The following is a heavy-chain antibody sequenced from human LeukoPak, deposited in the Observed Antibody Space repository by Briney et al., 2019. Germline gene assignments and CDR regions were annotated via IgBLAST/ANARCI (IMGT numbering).Heavy chain of an antibody. CDR2: IYYSGST. V-gene: IGHV4-30-4*01. CDR3: ARGHYYYGMDV. CDR1: GGSISSGDYY. Sequence: SETLSHTCTVSGGSISSGDYYRSWIRQPPGKGLEWIGYIYYSGSTYYNPSLKSRVTISVDTSKNQFSLKLSSVTAADTAVYYCARGHYYYGMDVWGQGTTVTVSS. J-gene: IGHJ6*02.